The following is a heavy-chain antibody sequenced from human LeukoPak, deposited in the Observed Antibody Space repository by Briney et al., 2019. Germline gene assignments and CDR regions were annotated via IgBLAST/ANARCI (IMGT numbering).Heavy chain of an antibody. CDR2: IYHSGNT. V-gene: IGHV4-38-2*02. D-gene: IGHD3-3*01. CDR1: GYSISSGYY. CDR3: ARASYDFWSGFTNDAFDI. Sequence: PSETLSLTCSVSGYSISSGYYWGWIRQPPGKGLEWIGSIYHSGNTLYNPSLKSRVTISVDTSKNQFSLKLRSVTAADTAVYYCARASYDFWSGFTNDAFDIWGQGTMVTVSS. J-gene: IGHJ3*02.